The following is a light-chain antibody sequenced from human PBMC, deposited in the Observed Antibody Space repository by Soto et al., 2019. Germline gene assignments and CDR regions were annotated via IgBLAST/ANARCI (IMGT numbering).Light chain of an antibody. CDR2: GAS. CDR1: QSVSGS. Sequence: EIVLTQSPATLSLFPGERATLSCRASQSVSGSLAWYQQKPGQVPRVLIYGASTRATGIPARFSGSGSGTEFTLTISSLQSEDFAVYYCQQYNNWPWTFGQGTKVDIK. J-gene: IGKJ1*01. V-gene: IGKV3-15*01. CDR3: QQYNNWPWT.